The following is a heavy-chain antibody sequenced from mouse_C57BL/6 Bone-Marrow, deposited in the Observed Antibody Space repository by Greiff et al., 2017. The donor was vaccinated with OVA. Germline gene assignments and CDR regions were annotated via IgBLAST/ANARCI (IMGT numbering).Heavy chain of an antibody. CDR3: AAQGGYYDGSNWYFDV. CDR1: GYNFTSYG. CDR2: IYPRSGIT. J-gene: IGHJ1*03. D-gene: IGHD1-1*01. Sequence: QVQLQQSGAELARPGASVKLSCKASGYNFTSYGISWVKQRTGQGLEWIGEIYPRSGITYYNEKFKGKATLTADKSSRAAYMEIRCLTSGDSAVYFCAAQGGYYDGSNWYFDVWGTGTTVTVSS. V-gene: IGHV1-81*01.